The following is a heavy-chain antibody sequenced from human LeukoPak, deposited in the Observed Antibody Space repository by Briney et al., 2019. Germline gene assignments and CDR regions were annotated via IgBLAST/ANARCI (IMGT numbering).Heavy chain of an antibody. CDR3: ASHYDILTGLEV. J-gene: IGHJ4*02. CDR1: GGSISSGGYS. D-gene: IGHD3-9*01. CDR2: IYHSGST. Sequence: SETLSLTCAVSGGSISSGGYSWSWIRQPPGKGLEWIGYIYHSGSTYYNPSLKSRVTISVDRSKNQFSLKLSSVTAADTAVYYCASHYDILTGLEVWGQGTLVTVSS. V-gene: IGHV4-30-2*01.